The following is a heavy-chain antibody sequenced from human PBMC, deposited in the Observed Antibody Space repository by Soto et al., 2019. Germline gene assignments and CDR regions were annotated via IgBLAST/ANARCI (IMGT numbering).Heavy chain of an antibody. CDR3: ARVTPHIVGGHYFDC. CDR2: IYYNGNT. CDR1: GGSISNHY. Sequence: SETLSLTCTVPGGSISNHYWSWIRQPPGKGLEWIGYIYYNGNTNYNPSLKSRVTMSVDTSKNQISLKLSSVTVADTAVYYCARVTPHIVGGHYFDCWGQGTLVTVSS. D-gene: IGHD1-26*01. J-gene: IGHJ4*02. V-gene: IGHV4-59*11.